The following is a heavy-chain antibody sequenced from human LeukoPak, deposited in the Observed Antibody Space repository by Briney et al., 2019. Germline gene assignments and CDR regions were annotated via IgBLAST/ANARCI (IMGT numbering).Heavy chain of an antibody. CDR3: AKGGKWDVTPFDY. Sequence: GGSLRLSCAASGFTFTSYSMNWVRQAPGKGLEWVSSISGGGGSTYYADSVKGRFTISRDNSKNTLYLQVNSLRAEDTAVYYCAKGGKWDVTPFDYWGQGTLVTVSS. D-gene: IGHD1-26*01. V-gene: IGHV3-23*01. CDR2: ISGGGGST. CDR1: GFTFTSYS. J-gene: IGHJ4*02.